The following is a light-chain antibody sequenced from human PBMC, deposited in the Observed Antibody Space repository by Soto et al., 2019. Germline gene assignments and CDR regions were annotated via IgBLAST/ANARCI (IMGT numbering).Light chain of an antibody. CDR2: EVN. V-gene: IGLV2-8*01. CDR3: SSYAGSSNV. Sequence: QSALTQPPSASGTPGQSLTISCAGSSSNIGSHYVYWYQQHPGKAPKLMIYEVNKRPSGVPDRFSGSKSGNTASLTVSGLQAEDEADYYCSSYAGSSNVFGTGTKLTVL. J-gene: IGLJ1*01. CDR1: SSNIGSHY.